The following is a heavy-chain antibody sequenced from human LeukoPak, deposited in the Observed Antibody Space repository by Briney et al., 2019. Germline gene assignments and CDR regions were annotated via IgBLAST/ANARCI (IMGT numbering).Heavy chain of an antibody. CDR1: GFTFTTYA. Sequence: GRSLRLSCAASGFTFTTYAMHWVRQAPGKGLEWVAVISNDGSNKYYADSVKGRLTISRDNSKNTLYLQLNSLRAEDTAVYYCAKDKYYSSGTYFDFWGQGTLVTVSS. J-gene: IGHJ4*02. CDR2: ISNDGSNK. D-gene: IGHD3-10*01. V-gene: IGHV3-30*18. CDR3: AKDKYYSSGTYFDF.